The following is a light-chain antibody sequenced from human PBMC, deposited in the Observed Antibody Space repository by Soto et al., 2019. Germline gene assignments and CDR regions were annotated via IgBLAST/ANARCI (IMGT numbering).Light chain of an antibody. V-gene: IGKV2-28*01. J-gene: IGKJ4*01. CDR2: LGS. CDR3: MQDLQTPLT. CDR1: QSLLHSSGYNY. Sequence: DIVMTQSPLSLPVTPGEPASISCRSSQSLLHSSGYNYVDWYLQKPGQSPQLLIHLGSTRASGVPHRFSGSGSGTDFTLKISRVAAEDVGVYYCMQDLQTPLTFGGGTRVEIK.